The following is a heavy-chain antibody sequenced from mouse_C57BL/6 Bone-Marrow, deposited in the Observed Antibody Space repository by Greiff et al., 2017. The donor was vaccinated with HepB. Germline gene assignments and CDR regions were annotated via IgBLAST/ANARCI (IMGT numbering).Heavy chain of an antibody. CDR1: GYTFTDYY. V-gene: IGHV1-76*01. CDR2: IYPGSGNT. CDR3: ARGGSRYFDV. J-gene: IGHJ1*03. D-gene: IGHD1-1*02. Sequence: VQLQQSGAELVRPGASVKLSCKASGYTFTDYYINWVKQRPGQGLEWIARIYPGSGNTYYNEKFKGKATLTAEKSSSTAYMQLSSLTSEDSAVYFCARGGSRYFDVWGTGTTVTVSS.